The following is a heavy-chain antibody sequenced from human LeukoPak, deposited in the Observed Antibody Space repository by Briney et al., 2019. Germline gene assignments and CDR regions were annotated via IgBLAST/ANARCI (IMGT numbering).Heavy chain of an antibody. CDR3: ARSRWLDAFDY. CDR2: ISSSSSTI. J-gene: IGHJ4*02. D-gene: IGHD6-19*01. Sequence: GGSLRLSCAASGFTFSSYSMNWVRQAPGKGLEWVSYISSSSSTIYYADSVKGRFTISRDNAKNSLYLQMNSLRADDTAVYYCARSRWLDAFDYWGQGTLVTVSS. V-gene: IGHV3-48*01. CDR1: GFTFSSYS.